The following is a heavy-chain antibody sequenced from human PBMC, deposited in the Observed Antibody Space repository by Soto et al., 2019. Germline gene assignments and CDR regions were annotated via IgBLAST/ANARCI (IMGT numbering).Heavy chain of an antibody. J-gene: IGHJ4*02. V-gene: IGHV1-2*04. Sequence: ASVKGPWKNSGKSFTDYKINWGGQAPGHGLEWMGWVDPNGGGSNSAQKFQGSVTMTWDTSITTAYLDLTRLTTNDTATYFCATWVDYGDFEGFDFWGQGTLVTVS. CDR1: GKSFTDYK. CDR2: VDPNGGGS. D-gene: IGHD4-17*01. CDR3: ATWVDYGDFEGFDF.